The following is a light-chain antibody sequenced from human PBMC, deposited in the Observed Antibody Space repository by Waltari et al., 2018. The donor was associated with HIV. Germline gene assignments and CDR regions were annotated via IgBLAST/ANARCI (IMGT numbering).Light chain of an antibody. CDR3: QQYGSSPLT. Sequence: EIVLTQSPGTLSLSPGERATLSCRASQIVSSTYLAWYQRKPGQAPRLLIYGASSRATGIPDRFSGSGSGTDFTLTISRLEPEDFAVYYCQQYGSSPLTFGQGTKVEIK. CDR1: QIVSSTY. J-gene: IGKJ1*01. CDR2: GAS. V-gene: IGKV3-20*01.